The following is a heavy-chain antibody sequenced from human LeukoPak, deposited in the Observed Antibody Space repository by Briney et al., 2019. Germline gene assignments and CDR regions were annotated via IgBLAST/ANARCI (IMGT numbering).Heavy chain of an antibody. CDR2: IYSGGST. CDR3: ARRQYSSGWPFDY. Sequence: GGSLRLSCAASRFTVSSNYMSWVRQAPGKGLEWVSVIYSGGSTYYADSVKGRFTISRDNSKNTLYLQMNSLRAEDTAVYYCARRQYSSGWPFDYWGQGTLVTVSS. V-gene: IGHV3-53*01. J-gene: IGHJ4*02. CDR1: RFTVSSNY. D-gene: IGHD6-19*01.